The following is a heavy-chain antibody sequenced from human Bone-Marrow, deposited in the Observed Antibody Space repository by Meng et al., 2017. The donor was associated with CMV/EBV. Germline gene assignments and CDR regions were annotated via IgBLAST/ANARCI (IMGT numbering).Heavy chain of an antibody. D-gene: IGHD3-3*01. Sequence: ASVKVSCKASGYTFTSYGISWVRQAPGQGLEWMGWISAYNGNTNYAQKLQGRVTLTTDTSTSTAYMELRSLSFDDTAVYYGARHISCDDLWGGYLRGSGMDVWAQGTTVTVPS. CDR2: ISAYNGNT. CDR1: GYTFTSYG. J-gene: IGHJ6*02. CDR3: ARHISCDDLWGGYLRGSGMDV. V-gene: IGHV1-18*01.